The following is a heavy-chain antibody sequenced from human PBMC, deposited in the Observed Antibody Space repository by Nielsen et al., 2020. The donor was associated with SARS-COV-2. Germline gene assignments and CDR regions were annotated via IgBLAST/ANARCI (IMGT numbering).Heavy chain of an antibody. D-gene: IGHD5-12*01. Sequence: SETLSLTCTVSGGSISSYYWSWIRQPPGKGLEWIGYIYYSGSTNYNPSLKSRVTISVDTSKNQFSLKLSSVTAADTAVYYCARSSSGYGLFDYWGQGTLVTVSS. CDR1: GGSISSYY. V-gene: IGHV4-59*08. CDR2: IYYSGST. J-gene: IGHJ4*02. CDR3: ARSSSGYGLFDY.